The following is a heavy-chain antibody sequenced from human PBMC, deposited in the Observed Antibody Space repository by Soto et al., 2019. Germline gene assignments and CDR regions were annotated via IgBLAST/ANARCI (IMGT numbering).Heavy chain of an antibody. CDR3: AKGARQWLVAADFNY. CDR2: VSHDGRNT. Sequence: VQLVESGGGVVQPGRSLRLSCAASGFTFSDYAMHWVSQAPGKGLEWVAVVSHDGRNTHFADSVMGRFTISRDSSKNRGSLEMTSLRAEDTAVYYCAKGARQWLVAADFNYWGQGALVTVSS. CDR1: GFTFSDYA. D-gene: IGHD6-19*01. J-gene: IGHJ4*02. V-gene: IGHV3-30*18.